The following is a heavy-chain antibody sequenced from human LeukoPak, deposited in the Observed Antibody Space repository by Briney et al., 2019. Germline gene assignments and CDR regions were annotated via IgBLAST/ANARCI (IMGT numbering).Heavy chain of an antibody. D-gene: IGHD2-2*01. CDR1: GFSFSSYS. J-gene: IGHJ6*03. CDR2: ISGSGSYI. Sequence: GGSLRLSCAASGFSFSSYSMNWVRQAPGKGLEWVSSISGSGSYIYYADSVKGRFTISRDSAKNSLYLQMNSLRAEDTAVYYCARESGSRSYYYYMDVWGKGTTVTVSS. CDR3: ARESGSRSYYYYMDV. V-gene: IGHV3-21*01.